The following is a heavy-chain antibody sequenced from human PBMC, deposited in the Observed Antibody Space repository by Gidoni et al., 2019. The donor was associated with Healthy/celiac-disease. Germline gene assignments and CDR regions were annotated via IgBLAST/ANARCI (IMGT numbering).Heavy chain of an antibody. Sequence: EVQLVESGGGLVQPGRSLRLSCTASGFTFGDYAMSWVRQAPGKGLEWVGFIRSKAYGGTTEYAASVKGRFTISRDDSKSIAYLQMNSLKTEDTAVYYCTTQQWLAPVPDAFDIWGQGTMVTVSS. D-gene: IGHD6-19*01. V-gene: IGHV3-49*04. CDR2: IRSKAYGGTT. J-gene: IGHJ3*02. CDR3: TTQQWLAPVPDAFDI. CDR1: GFTFGDYA.